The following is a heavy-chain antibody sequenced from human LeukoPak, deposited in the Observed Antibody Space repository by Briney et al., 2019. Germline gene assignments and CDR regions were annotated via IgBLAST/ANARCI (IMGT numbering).Heavy chain of an antibody. J-gene: IGHJ4*02. Sequence: SETLSLTCAVYGESFSDYYWGWIRQPPGKGLEWIGEINHRGSTNYNPSLKCRVTISIDTSKNQFSLTLRSVTAADTAVFYCARIQQLRRGQPPAKDYWGQGTLVTVSS. V-gene: IGHV4-34*01. D-gene: IGHD6-13*01. CDR2: INHRGST. CDR3: ARIQQLRRGQPPAKDY. CDR1: GESFSDYY.